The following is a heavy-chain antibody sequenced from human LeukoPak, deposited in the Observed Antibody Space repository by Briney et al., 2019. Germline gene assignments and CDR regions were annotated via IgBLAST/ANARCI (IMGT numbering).Heavy chain of an antibody. Sequence: GGSLRLPCAASGFTFSSYGMHWVRQAPGKGLEWVAFIRYDGSNKYYADSVKGRFTISRDNSENTLYLQMNSLRADDTAVYYCAKDKTQGYGMDVWGQGTTVTVSS. J-gene: IGHJ6*02. V-gene: IGHV3-30*02. CDR2: IRYDGSNK. CDR1: GFTFSSYG. CDR3: AKDKTQGYGMDV.